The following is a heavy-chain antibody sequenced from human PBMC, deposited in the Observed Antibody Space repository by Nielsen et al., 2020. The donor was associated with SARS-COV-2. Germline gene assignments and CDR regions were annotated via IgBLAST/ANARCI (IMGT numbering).Heavy chain of an antibody. J-gene: IGHJ6*02. Sequence: WIRQPPGKGLEWIGEINHSGSTNYNPSLKSRVTISVDTSKNQFSLKLSSVTAADMAVYYCARGSISMVRGVIQNYYYYYGMDVWGQGTTVTVSS. V-gene: IGHV4-34*01. CDR3: ARGSISMVRGVIQNYYYYYGMDV. D-gene: IGHD3-10*01. CDR2: INHSGST.